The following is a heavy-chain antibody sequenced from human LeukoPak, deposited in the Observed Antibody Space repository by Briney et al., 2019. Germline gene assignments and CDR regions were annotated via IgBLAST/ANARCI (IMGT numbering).Heavy chain of an antibody. D-gene: IGHD3-3*01. V-gene: IGHV4-59*01. CDR2: IYYSGST. J-gene: IGHJ4*02. CDR1: GGSISSYY. Sequence: SSETLSLTCTVSGGSISSYYWSWIRQPPGKGLEWIGYIYYSGSTNYNPSLKSRVTISVDASKNQFSLKLSSVTAADTAVYYCATMKAVRVNDFWSGYPDYWGQGTLVTVSS. CDR3: ATMKAVRVNDFWSGYPDY.